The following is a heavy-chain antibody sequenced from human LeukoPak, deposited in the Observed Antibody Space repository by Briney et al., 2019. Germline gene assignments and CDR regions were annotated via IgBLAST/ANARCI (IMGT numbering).Heavy chain of an antibody. D-gene: IGHD3-22*01. V-gene: IGHV4-38-2*02. CDR3: ARDYDSSGYYYGY. CDR1: GYSISSGYY. CDR2: IYHSGST. J-gene: IGHJ4*02. Sequence: SETLSLTCTVSGYSISSGYYWGWIRQPPGKGLEWIGSIYHSGSTYYNPSLKSRVTISVDTSKNQFSLKLSSVTAADTAVYYCARDYDSSGYYYGYWGQGTLVTVSS.